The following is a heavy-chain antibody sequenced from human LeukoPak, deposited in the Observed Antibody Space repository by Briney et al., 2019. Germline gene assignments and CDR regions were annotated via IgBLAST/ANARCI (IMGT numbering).Heavy chain of an antibody. J-gene: IGHJ4*02. Sequence: GESLKISCQGSGYRFTNYRIGWVRQMPGKGLEWMGIIYPGDSDTRYSPSFQGQVTISADKSISTAYLQWSSLKASDTATYYCARGKYSSGWIGRNWGQGTLVTVSS. CDR1: GYRFTNYR. CDR2: IYPGDSDT. V-gene: IGHV5-51*01. CDR3: ARGKYSSGWIGRN. D-gene: IGHD6-19*01.